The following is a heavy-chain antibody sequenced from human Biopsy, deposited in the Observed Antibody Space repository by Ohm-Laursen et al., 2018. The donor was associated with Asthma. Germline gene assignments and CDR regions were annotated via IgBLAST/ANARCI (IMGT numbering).Heavy chain of an antibody. CDR2: INWNDNK. Sequence: TQTLTLTYTFSGFSLSTRAMCVTWIRQSPGKALEWLALINWNDNKRYSPSLKSRLTITKDTSKNLVVLTMTNMDPVDTATYYCAHQYSSLRGWAFDPWGQGTLVTVSS. D-gene: IGHD6-6*01. V-gene: IGHV2-5*01. CDR3: AHQYSSLRGWAFDP. CDR1: GFSLSTRAMC. J-gene: IGHJ5*02.